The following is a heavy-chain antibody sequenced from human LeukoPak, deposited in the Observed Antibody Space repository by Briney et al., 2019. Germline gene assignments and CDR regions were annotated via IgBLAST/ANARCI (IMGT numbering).Heavy chain of an antibody. CDR1: GGSISSGGYY. D-gene: IGHD1-26*01. CDR3: ARDASGSPRYFAL. J-gene: IGHJ2*01. Sequence: SQTLSLTCTVSGGSISSGGYYWSWIRQPPGKGLEWIGYIYHSGSTNYNPSLKSRVTISVDTSKNQFSLKLSSVTAADTAVYYCARDASGSPRYFALWGRGTLVTVSS. CDR2: IYHSGST. V-gene: IGHV4-30-2*01.